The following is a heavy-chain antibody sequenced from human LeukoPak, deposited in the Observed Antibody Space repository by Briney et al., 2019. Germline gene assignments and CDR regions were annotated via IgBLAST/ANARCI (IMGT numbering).Heavy chain of an antibody. D-gene: IGHD3-16*01. Sequence: GGSLRLSCTASGFTFNNYVMSWVRQAPGKGLEWVSAISGGGLTTYYADSVKGRFTISRDNSKNILFLQMNSLRAEDTAVYYCARDLRFGAGGQGTLVSVSS. J-gene: IGHJ4*02. V-gene: IGHV3-23*01. CDR1: GFTFNNYV. CDR3: ARDLRFGA. CDR2: ISGGGLTT.